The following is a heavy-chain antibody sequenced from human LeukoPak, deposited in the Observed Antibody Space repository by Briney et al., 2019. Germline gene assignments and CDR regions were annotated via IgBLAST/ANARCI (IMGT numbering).Heavy chain of an antibody. J-gene: IGHJ4*02. V-gene: IGHV1-69*13. CDR2: IIPIFGTA. Sequence: SVKVSCKASGGTFSSYAISWVRQAPGQGLEWLGAIIPIFGTANYAQKFQGRVTITADESTSTAYMELSSLRSEDTAVYYCARGPSYDSSGYFDYWGQGTLVTVAS. CDR3: ARGPSYDSSGYFDY. CDR1: GGTFSSYA. D-gene: IGHD3-22*01.